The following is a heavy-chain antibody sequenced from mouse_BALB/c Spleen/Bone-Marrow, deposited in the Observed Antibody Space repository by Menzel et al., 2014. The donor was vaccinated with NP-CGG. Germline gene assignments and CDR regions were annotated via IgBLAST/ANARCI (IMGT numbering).Heavy chain of an antibody. Sequence: EVMLVESGGGLVQPGGSLRLSCATSAFTSTDYYMSWVRQPPGKALEWLGFIRNKGKGYTTEYSASVKGRFTISRDNSQSILYLQMDTLRAEDSATYYCARDINYDIYWYFDVWGAGTTVTVSS. D-gene: IGHD2-4*01. CDR2: IRNKGKGYTT. V-gene: IGHV7-3*02. CDR3: ARDINYDIYWYFDV. J-gene: IGHJ1*01. CDR1: AFTSTDYY.